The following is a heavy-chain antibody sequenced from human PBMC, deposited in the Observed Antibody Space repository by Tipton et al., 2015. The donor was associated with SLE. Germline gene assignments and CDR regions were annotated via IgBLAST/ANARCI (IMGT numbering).Heavy chain of an antibody. CDR2: INHSGTT. V-gene: IGHV4-34*01. CDR3: ARGGAGITMVRGATYYYYYMDV. D-gene: IGHD3-10*01. CDR1: GGSFSGYY. Sequence: TLSLTCAVYGGSFSGYYWTWIRQPPGKGLEWIGEINHSGTTNYNPSLKSRVTISIDTSMNQFPLKLNSVTAADTAVYYCARGGAGITMVRGATYYYYYMDVWGKGTTVTVSS. J-gene: IGHJ6*03.